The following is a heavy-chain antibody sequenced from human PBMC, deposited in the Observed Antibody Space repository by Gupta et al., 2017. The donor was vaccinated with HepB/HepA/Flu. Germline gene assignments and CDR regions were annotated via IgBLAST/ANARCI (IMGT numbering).Heavy chain of an antibody. J-gene: IGHJ3*02. Sequence: QVQLVQSGAEEKKPGASVQVSCQVSVYDLTELSIHWVRQTPGKGLEWLGGFDAEEDKTKNAQKFQGRLTVTEDASVDTAYMELSRLRSEDTAVYYCALVGLGDGLDIWGQGKMVTVSS. CDR3: ALVGLGDGLDI. V-gene: IGHV1-24*01. D-gene: IGHD1-26*01. CDR1: VYDLTELS. CDR2: FDAEEDKT.